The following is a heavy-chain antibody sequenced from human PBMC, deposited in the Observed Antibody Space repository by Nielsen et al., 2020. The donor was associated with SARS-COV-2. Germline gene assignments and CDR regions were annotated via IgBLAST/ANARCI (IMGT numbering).Heavy chain of an antibody. J-gene: IGHJ4*02. V-gene: IGHV5-51*01. CDR1: TYSFATYW. CDR3: ARTPDSGAFDY. D-gene: IGHD6-19*01. Sequence: GESLKVSCKGSTYSFATYWIGWVRQMPGKGLEWMGIIFPGDSDTRYSPSFQGQVTISADKSISIAYLQWTSLKASDTAIYYCARTPDSGAFDYWGQGTLVTVSS. CDR2: IFPGDSDT.